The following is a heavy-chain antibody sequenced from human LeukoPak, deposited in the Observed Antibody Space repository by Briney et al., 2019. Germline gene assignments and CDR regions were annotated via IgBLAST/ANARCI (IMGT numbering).Heavy chain of an antibody. CDR3: AKRLGYYDSSEGCFDY. J-gene: IGHJ4*02. Sequence: PGGSLRLSCAASGFTFSSYGMHWVRQAPGKGLEWVAVISYDGSNKNYGDSVKGRFTISRDISKNTLYLQMNSLRAEDTAVYYCAKRLGYYDSSEGCFDYWGQGTLVTVSS. CDR2: ISYDGSNK. D-gene: IGHD3-22*01. CDR1: GFTFSSYG. V-gene: IGHV3-30*18.